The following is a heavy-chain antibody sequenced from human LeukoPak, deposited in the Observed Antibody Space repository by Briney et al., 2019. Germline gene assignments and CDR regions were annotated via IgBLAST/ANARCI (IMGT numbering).Heavy chain of an antibody. J-gene: IGHJ6*02. CDR1: GYSFTSYD. CDR3: ARGLGVWELPNDYYYYYGMDV. CDR2: MNPNSGNT. D-gene: IGHD1-26*01. Sequence: ASVKVSCKASGYSFTSYDINWVRQATGQGLEWMGRMNPNSGNTGYAQKFQGRVTMTRNTSISTAYMELSSLRSEDTAVYYCARGLGVWELPNDYYYYYGMDVWGQWTTVTVSS. V-gene: IGHV1-8*01.